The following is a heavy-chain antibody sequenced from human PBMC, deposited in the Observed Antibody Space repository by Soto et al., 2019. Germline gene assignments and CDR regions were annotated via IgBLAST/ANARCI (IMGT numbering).Heavy chain of an antibody. Sequence: GESLKISCEGSGYPFSYFWIAWVRQMPGKGLEWMGIIYPSDSDTRYSPSFQGQVTISADKSTNTAYLQWSSLKASDTAMYYCARIQYVCYCYFGQTGPFEYWGQGTLVTVSS. CDR2: IYPSDSDT. V-gene: IGHV5-51*01. D-gene: IGHD3-16*02. CDR1: GYPFSYFW. CDR3: ARIQYVCYCYFGQTGPFEY. J-gene: IGHJ4*02.